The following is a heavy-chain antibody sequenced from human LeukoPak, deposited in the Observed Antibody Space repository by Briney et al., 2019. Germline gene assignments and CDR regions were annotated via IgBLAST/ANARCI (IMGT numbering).Heavy chain of an antibody. CDR2: IYPADSDT. J-gene: IGHJ4*02. V-gene: IGHV5-51*01. Sequence: GESLKISCEGSGYMFTDYWIGWVRQMPGKGLEWMGIIYPADSDTRYSPSFDGQVTISADKSISTAYLQWSSLKASDTGIYYCARRRNTYGSTDYWGQGTLVTVSS. CDR1: GYMFTDYW. D-gene: IGHD5-18*01. CDR3: ARRRNTYGSTDY.